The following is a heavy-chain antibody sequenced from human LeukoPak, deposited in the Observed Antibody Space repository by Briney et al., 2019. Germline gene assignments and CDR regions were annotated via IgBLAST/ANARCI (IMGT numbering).Heavy chain of an antibody. J-gene: IGHJ4*02. Sequence: PGESLRLSCAASGFTFSSYMMTWVRQAPGKGLEWVANIKPDGGEKFYVDSVRGRFTISRDNAKNSLYLQMNSLRAEDTAVYYCARVSDGAFDYWGQGTLVTVSS. CDR2: IKPDGGEK. D-gene: IGHD1-26*01. V-gene: IGHV3-7*01. CDR3: ARVSDGAFDY. CDR1: GFTFSSYM.